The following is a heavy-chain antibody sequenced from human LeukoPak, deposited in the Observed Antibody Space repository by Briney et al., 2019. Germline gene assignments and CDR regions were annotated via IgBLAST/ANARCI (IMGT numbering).Heavy chain of an antibody. CDR2: INWNGGST. CDR3: ARPTDYGDYGSAFDI. V-gene: IGHV3-20*03. Sequence: WIRQPPGTGLEWVSGINWNGGSTGYADSVKGRFTIARDNAKNSLYLQMNSLRAEDTAVYYCARPTDYGDYGSAFDIWGQGTMVTVSS. J-gene: IGHJ3*02. D-gene: IGHD4-17*01.